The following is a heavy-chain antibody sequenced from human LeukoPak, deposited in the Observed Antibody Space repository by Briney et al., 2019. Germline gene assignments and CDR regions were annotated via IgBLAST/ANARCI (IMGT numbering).Heavy chain of an antibody. CDR1: GYTFTGYY. Sequence: GASVKVSCKASGYTFTGYYMHWVRQAPGQGLEWMGWINPNSGGTNYAQKFQGRVTMTRDTSISTAYMELSRLRSDDTAVYYCATVVTDYGDRPFDYWGQGTLVTVSS. V-gene: IGHV1-2*02. CDR2: INPNSGGT. J-gene: IGHJ4*02. CDR3: ATVVTDYGDRPFDY. D-gene: IGHD4-17*01.